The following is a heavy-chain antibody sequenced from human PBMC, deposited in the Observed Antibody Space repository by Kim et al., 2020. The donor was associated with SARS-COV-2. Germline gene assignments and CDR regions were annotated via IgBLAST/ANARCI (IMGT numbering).Heavy chain of an antibody. CDR1: GGSFSGYY. CDR2: INHSGST. CDR3: ARSGLYYGSGSYIY. V-gene: IGHV4-34*01. Sequence: SETLSLTCAVYGGSFSGYYWSWIRQPPGKGLEWIGEINHSGSTNYNPSLKSRVTISVDTSKNQFSLKLSSVTAADTAVYYCARSGLYYGSGSYIYWGQGTLVTVSS. J-gene: IGHJ4*02. D-gene: IGHD3-10*01.